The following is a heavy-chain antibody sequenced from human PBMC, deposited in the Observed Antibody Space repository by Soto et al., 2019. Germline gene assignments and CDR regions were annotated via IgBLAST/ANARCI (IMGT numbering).Heavy chain of an antibody. CDR1: GFSLTTSGVA. CDR3: AHSKFGPYVGAFVI. CDR2: IYGDDDK. J-gene: IGHJ3*02. Sequence: QITLKESGPSLVKPTQTLTLTCTFSGFSLTTSGVAVGWIRQPPGKALEWLALIYGDDDKRYSTSLKTRLAISRCTSENQVVLTMTDMDPVDTATYYCAHSKFGPYVGAFVIWGQGTMVTVSS. D-gene: IGHD3-16*01. V-gene: IGHV2-5*02.